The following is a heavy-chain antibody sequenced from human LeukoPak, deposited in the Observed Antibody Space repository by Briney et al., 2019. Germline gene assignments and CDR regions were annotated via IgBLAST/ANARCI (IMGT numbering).Heavy chain of an antibody. Sequence: GGSLRLSCAASGFTFSSYPMHWVRQAPGKGLEYVSAISSNGGSTYYANSVKGRFTMTRDNSKNTLYLQMGSLRAEDMAMYYCARKSPLGGYYFDYWGQGTLVTVSS. CDR1: GFTFSSYP. CDR3: ARKSPLGGYYFDY. CDR2: ISSNGGST. J-gene: IGHJ4*02. V-gene: IGHV3-64*01.